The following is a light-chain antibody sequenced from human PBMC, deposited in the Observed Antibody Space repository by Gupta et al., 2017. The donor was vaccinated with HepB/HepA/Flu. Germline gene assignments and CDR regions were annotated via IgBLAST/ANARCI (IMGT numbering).Light chain of an antibody. J-gene: IGKJ4*01. Sequence: DIQMTQSPSSLSASVGDRVTSTCQASQDISNYLNWYQQKPGKAPKLLIYDASKGETGVPSRFSGSGSGTDFTFTSSSLQPEDIATYYWQQHDNLFTFGGGTKVEIK. CDR3: QQHDNLFT. CDR2: DAS. V-gene: IGKV1-33*01. CDR1: QDISNY.